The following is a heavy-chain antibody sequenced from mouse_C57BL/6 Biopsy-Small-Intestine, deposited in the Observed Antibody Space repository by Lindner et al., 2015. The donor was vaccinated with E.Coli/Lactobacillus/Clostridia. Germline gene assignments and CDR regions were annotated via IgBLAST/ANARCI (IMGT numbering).Heavy chain of an antibody. J-gene: IGHJ3*01. CDR3: ASHYSNYPWFAY. CDR1: GYSFTSYY. V-gene: IGHV1-66*01. Sequence: VQLQESGPELVKPGASVKISCKASGYSFTSYYIHWVKQRPGQGLEWIGWIYPGSGNTKYNEKFKGKATLTADTSSSTAYMQLSSLTSEDSAVYYCASHYSNYPWFAYWGQGTLVTVSA. D-gene: IGHD2-5*01. CDR2: IYPGSGNT.